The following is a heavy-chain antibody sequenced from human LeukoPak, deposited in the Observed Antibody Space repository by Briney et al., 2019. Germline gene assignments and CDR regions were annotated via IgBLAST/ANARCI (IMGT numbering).Heavy chain of an antibody. Sequence: ASVKVSSKASGYTFTSYDINWVRQATGQGLEWMGWMNPNSGNTGYAQKFQGRVTITRNTSISTAYMELSSLRSEDTAVYYCARATILFTYYYYYYMDVWGKGTTVTVSS. V-gene: IGHV1-8*03. CDR2: MNPNSGNT. D-gene: IGHD3-3*01. J-gene: IGHJ6*03. CDR1: GYTFTSYD. CDR3: ARATILFTYYYYYYMDV.